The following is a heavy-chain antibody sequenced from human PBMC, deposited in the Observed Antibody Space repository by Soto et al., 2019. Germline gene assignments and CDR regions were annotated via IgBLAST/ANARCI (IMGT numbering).Heavy chain of an antibody. CDR1: GFTFSSYS. V-gene: IGHV3-48*02. J-gene: IGHJ4*02. D-gene: IGHD5-18*01. Sequence: GGSLSLSCAASGFTFSSYSMNWVRQAPGKGLEWVSYISSSSSTMYYADSVKGRFTISRDNAKNSLYLQMNSLRDEDTAVYYCASGYSYGPPTSYWGQGTLVTVSA. CDR3: ASGYSYGPPTSY. CDR2: ISSSSSTM.